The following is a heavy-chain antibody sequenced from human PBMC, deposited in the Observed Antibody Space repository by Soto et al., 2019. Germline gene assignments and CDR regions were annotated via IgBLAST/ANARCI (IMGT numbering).Heavy chain of an antibody. CDR1: GGTFSSYT. V-gene: IGHV1-69*02. Sequence: SVKVSCKASGGTFSSYTISWVRQAPGQGLEWIGRIIPILGIANYAQKFQGRVTITADKSTSTAYMELSSLRSEDTAVYYCARGFKRITIFGVVIWFDPWGQGTLVTVSS. CDR3: ARGFKRITIFGVVIWFDP. D-gene: IGHD3-3*01. J-gene: IGHJ5*02. CDR2: IIPILGIA.